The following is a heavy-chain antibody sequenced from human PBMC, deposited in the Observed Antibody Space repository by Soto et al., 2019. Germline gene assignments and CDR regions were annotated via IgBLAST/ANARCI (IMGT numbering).Heavy chain of an antibody. D-gene: IGHD3-3*01. J-gene: IGHJ4*02. CDR3: AREYYDFWSGYPKAYSDY. CDR2: ISSSSSYI. V-gene: IGHV3-21*01. Sequence: PGGSLRLSCAASGFTFSSYSMNWVRQAPGKGLEWVSSISSSSSYIYYADSVKGRFTISRDNAKNSLYLQMNSLRAEDTAVYYCAREYYDFWSGYPKAYSDYWGQGTLVTVSS. CDR1: GFTFSSYS.